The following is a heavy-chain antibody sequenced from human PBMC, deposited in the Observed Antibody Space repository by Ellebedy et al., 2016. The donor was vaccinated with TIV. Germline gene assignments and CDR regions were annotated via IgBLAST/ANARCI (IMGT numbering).Heavy chain of an antibody. Sequence: GGSLRLXXAASGFTFSDYYMNWIRQAPGKGLEWVSYISGSGGSIYYADSVKGRFTISRDNAKNSLSLQLNSLRAEDTAVYYCTRDITFGAPHAFDIWGQGTMVTVSP. V-gene: IGHV3-11*01. J-gene: IGHJ3*02. CDR2: ISGSGGSI. CDR1: GFTFSDYY. CDR3: TRDITFGAPHAFDI. D-gene: IGHD3-10*01.